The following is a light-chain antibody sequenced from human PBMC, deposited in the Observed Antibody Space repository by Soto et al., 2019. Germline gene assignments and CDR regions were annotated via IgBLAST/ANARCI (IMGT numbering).Light chain of an antibody. CDR3: ISYTTSSTYA. J-gene: IGLJ1*01. CDR1: SSDVGGFNY. CDR2: EVT. Sequence: QSALAQPPSASGSPGQSVTISCTGTSSDVGGFNYVSWYQQHPGKAPKLMIYEVTKRPSGVPDRFSGSKSGNTASLTVSGLQAEDEADYYCISYTTSSTYAFGTGTKVTVL. V-gene: IGLV2-8*01.